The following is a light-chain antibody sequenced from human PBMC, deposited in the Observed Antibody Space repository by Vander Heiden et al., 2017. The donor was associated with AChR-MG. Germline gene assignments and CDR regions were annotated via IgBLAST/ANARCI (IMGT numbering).Light chain of an antibody. Sequence: QPVLAQSPSASGTPGQRLTAISAGTSSNIGINSVNWYTNVPGRAPKLLFHSDDHRPSGVPDRFSGSRSGTSASLAITGLQSEDEAVYYCATWDDSLTAYFFGPGTTVTVL. CDR3: ATWDDSLTAYF. CDR2: SDD. V-gene: IGLV1-44*01. CDR1: SSNIGINS. J-gene: IGLJ1*01.